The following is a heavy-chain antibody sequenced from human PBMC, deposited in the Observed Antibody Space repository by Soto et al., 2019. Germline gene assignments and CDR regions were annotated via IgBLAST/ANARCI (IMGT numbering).Heavy chain of an antibody. V-gene: IGHV1-3*01. Sequence: ASVKVSCKASGYTFTSYAMHWVRQAPGQRLEWMGWINAGNGNTKYSQKFQGRVTITRDTSASTAYMELSSLRSEDTAVYYCARVSQTAAGPEYYYYYYMDVWGKGTTVTVSS. D-gene: IGHD6-13*01. J-gene: IGHJ6*03. CDR2: INAGNGNT. CDR3: ARVSQTAAGPEYYYYYYMDV. CDR1: GYTFTSYA.